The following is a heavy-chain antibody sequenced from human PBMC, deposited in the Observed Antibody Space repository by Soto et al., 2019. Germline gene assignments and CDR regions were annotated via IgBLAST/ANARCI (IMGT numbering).Heavy chain of an antibody. CDR3: AKDRSPGATTWNVY. V-gene: IGHV3-23*01. CDR2: ISGSGVAK. J-gene: IGHJ1*01. CDR1: GFTFSGSG. D-gene: IGHD1-1*01. Sequence: PGGSLRLSCAASGFTFSGSGINWGRQAPGKGLEWVSTISGSGVAKFYADSVKGRFTISRDNSNNTVSLQMNSLRAEDAAVYYCAKDRSPGATTWNVYWGQGTLVTVSS.